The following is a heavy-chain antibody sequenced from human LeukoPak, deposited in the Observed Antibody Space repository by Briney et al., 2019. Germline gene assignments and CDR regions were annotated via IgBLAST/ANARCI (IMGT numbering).Heavy chain of an antibody. J-gene: IGHJ3*02. D-gene: IGHD3-3*01. CDR2: ISWNSGSI. CDR1: GFTFDDYA. CDR3: AKDNSMEWTYDAFDI. V-gene: IGHV3-9*01. Sequence: GRSLRLSCAASGFTFDDYAMHWVRQAPGKGLEWVSGISWNSGSIGYADSVKGRFTISRDNAKNSLYLQMNSLRAEDTALYYCAKDNSMEWTYDAFDIWGQGTMVTVSS.